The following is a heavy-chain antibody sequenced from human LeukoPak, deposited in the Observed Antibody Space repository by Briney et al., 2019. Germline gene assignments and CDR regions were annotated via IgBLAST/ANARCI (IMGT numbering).Heavy chain of an antibody. Sequence: GGSLRLSCAASRFTFSDYYMSWIRQAPGKGLEWVSGINWNGGSTGYVDSVKGRFTIFRDNAKNSVYLQMNSLRVEDTAFYYCARDFGSITNTIGRYWGQGTLVTVSS. CDR2: INWNGGST. D-gene: IGHD3-3*01. J-gene: IGHJ4*02. CDR3: ARDFGSITNTIGRY. V-gene: IGHV3-20*04. CDR1: RFTFSDYY.